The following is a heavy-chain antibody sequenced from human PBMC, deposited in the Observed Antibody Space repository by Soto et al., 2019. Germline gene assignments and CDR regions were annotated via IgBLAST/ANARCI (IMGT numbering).Heavy chain of an antibody. CDR3: ARVARGSSFYYFDY. D-gene: IGHD2-2*01. J-gene: IGHJ4*02. CDR1: GGTFSSYA. CDR2: IIPIFGTA. V-gene: IGHV1-69*06. Sequence: ASVKVSCNASGGTFSSYAISWVRQAPGQGLEWMGGIIPIFGTANYAQKFQGRVTITADKSTSTAYMELSSLRSEDTAVYYCARVARGSSFYYFDYWGQGTLVTVSS.